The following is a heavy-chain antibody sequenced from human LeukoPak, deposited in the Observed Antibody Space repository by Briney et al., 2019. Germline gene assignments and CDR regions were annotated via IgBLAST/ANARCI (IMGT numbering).Heavy chain of an antibody. J-gene: IGHJ4*02. Sequence: PGGSLRLSCAASGFIFSSFNMNWVRQAPGKGLEWVSSISTTSSYIYYSDSVKGRFTISRDNAKNSLYLQMNSLRAEDTAVYYCARAGYYYDSSGYCHDYWGQGTLVTVSS. CDR1: GFIFSSFN. V-gene: IGHV3-21*01. CDR3: ARAGYYYDSSGYCHDY. D-gene: IGHD3-22*01. CDR2: ISTTSSYI.